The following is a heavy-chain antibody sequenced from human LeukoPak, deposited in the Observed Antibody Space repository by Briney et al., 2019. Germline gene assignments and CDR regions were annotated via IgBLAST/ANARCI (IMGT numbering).Heavy chain of an antibody. V-gene: IGHV4-4*09. J-gene: IGHJ5*02. D-gene: IGHD3-3*01. CDR2: IYTSGST. Sequence: ETLSLTCTVSGGSISSYYWSWIRHPPGKGLEWIGYIYTSGSTNYNPSLKRRVTISLDTSKNQFSLKLSSVTAADTAVYYCARGQNYDFWSGYRNWFDPWRQGTLVTLSS. CDR3: ARGQNYDFWSGYRNWFDP. CDR1: GGSISSYY.